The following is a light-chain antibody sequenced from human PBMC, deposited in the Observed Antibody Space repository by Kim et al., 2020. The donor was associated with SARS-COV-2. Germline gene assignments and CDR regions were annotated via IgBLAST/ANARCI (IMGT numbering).Light chain of an antibody. CDR3: QQYCSTLFT. J-gene: IGKJ3*01. CDR1: QSVSSSS. V-gene: IGKV3-20*01. Sequence: SPEERATPSARCSQSVSSSSLAWYQQKPRQAPRLLIYGASSRATGIPARFSGSGSGTDFSLTISRLEPEDVAVYYCQQYCSTLFTFGPGTKVDIK. CDR2: GAS.